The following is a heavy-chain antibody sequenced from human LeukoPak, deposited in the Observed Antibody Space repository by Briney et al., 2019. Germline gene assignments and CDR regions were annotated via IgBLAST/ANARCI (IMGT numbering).Heavy chain of an antibody. CDR2: IYYSGST. Sequence: PSETLSLTCTVSGGSISSSSYYWGWIRQPPGKGLEWIGSIYYSGSTYYNPSLKSRVTISVDTSKNQFSLKLSSVTAADTAVYYCARLGITMVRGVIITWGDSLTYGMDVWGQGTTVTVSS. V-gene: IGHV4-39*01. CDR1: GGSISSSSYY. J-gene: IGHJ6*02. D-gene: IGHD3-10*01. CDR3: ARLGITMVRGVIITWGDSLTYGMDV.